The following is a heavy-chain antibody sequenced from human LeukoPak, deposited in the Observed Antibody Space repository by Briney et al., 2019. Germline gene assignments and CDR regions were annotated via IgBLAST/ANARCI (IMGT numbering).Heavy chain of an antibody. V-gene: IGHV1-2*02. J-gene: IGHJ4*02. CDR3: ARVGYCSRGVCYNYDY. Sequence: ASVKASCKASGYTFTGYYMHWVRQAPGQGLEWMGWINPNSGGTNYAQKFKGRVLMTRDASISTAYLELSSLKSDDTAVYYCARVGYCSRGVCYNYDYWGQGTQVTVSS. CDR1: GYTFTGYY. CDR2: INPNSGGT. D-gene: IGHD2-8*01.